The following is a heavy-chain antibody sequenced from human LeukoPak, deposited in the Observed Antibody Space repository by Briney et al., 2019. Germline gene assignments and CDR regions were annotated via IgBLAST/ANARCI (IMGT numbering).Heavy chain of an antibody. Sequence: PGGSLRLSCAASGFTFDDYGMSWVRQAPGKGLEWVSGINLNGVSTGYADSVKGRFTISRDNAKNSLYLQMNSLRVEDTALYYCVRGYRLLWFGESGDYWGQGTLVTVSS. V-gene: IGHV3-20*04. D-gene: IGHD3-10*01. CDR1: GFTFDDYG. J-gene: IGHJ4*02. CDR3: VRGYRLLWFGESGDY. CDR2: INLNGVST.